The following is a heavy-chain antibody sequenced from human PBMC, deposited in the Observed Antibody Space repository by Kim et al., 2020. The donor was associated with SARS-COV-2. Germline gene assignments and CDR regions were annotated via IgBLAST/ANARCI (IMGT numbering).Heavy chain of an antibody. Sequence: TSTKPSSKSRLTVSIDTSKSLFYLKVSSVPATDTAVYYCARGIGAVAIFDSWGQGTLVTVSS. V-gene: IGHV4-59*09. CDR2: T. D-gene: IGHD6-19*01. CDR3: ARGIGAVAIFDS. J-gene: IGHJ4*02.